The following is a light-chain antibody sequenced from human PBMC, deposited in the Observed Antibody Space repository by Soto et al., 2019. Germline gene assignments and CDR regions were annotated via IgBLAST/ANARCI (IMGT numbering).Light chain of an antibody. CDR2: LNSDGSH. V-gene: IGLV4-69*01. Sequence: QLVLTQSPSASASLGASVKLTCTLSSGHSNYAIAWHQQQSQKGPRYLMKLNSDGSHSKGGGIPDRFSGSRSGAERYPTISRLPSDDEADYYCQTWGSGIVVFGGGTKLTVL. J-gene: IGLJ2*01. CDR3: QTWGSGIVV. CDR1: SGHSNYA.